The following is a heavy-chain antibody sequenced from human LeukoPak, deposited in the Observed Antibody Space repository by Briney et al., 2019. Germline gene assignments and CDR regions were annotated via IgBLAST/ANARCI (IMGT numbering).Heavy chain of an antibody. CDR2: VYSGGNT. CDR3: ARDREPGTSASRFDY. Sequence: GGSLRLSCEGSGFTFSSYAMTWVRQAPGKGLEWVSVVYSGGNTYYADSVKGRFTISRDNSKNTLYLQMNSLRAEDTAVYYCARDREPGTSASRFDYWGQGTLVTVSS. V-gene: IGHV3-53*01. J-gene: IGHJ4*02. CDR1: GFTFSSYA. D-gene: IGHD2-8*02.